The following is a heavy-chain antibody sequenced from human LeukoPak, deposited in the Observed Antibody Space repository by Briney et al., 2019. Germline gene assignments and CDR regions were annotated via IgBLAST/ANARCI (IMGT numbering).Heavy chain of an antibody. V-gene: IGHV1-8*02. CDR3: ARVNVLRYFDWPRGAFDI. Sequence: ASVKVSCKASGGTFSSYAISWVRQATGQGLEWMGWMNPNSGNTGYAQKFQGRVTMTRNTSISTAYMELSSLRSEDTAVYYCARVNVLRYFDWPRGAFDIWGQGTMVTVSS. CDR1: GGTFSSYA. J-gene: IGHJ3*02. CDR2: MNPNSGNT. D-gene: IGHD3-9*01.